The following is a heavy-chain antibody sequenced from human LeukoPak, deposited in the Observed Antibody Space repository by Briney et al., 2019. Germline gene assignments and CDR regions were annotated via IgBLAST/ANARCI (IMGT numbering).Heavy chain of an antibody. V-gene: IGHV4-4*07. D-gene: IGHD3/OR15-3a*01. CDR3: ARRWTGENAFDI. CDR2: IYSTGGS. CDR1: GGSISGRH. Sequence: PSETLSLTCTVSGGSISGRHWSWIRQSAGEGLEWIGIIYSTGGSNYNPSLKSRVTMSLNTSTNRFSLTLTSVTAADTALYFCARRWTGENAFDIWGQGTMVTVAS. J-gene: IGHJ3*02.